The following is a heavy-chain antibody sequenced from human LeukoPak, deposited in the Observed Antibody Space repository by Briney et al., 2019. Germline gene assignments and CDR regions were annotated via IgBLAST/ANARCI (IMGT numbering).Heavy chain of an antibody. CDR3: VKSGGYGLIDY. J-gene: IGHJ4*02. CDR2: IYYTGST. Sequence: SETLSLTCTVSGGSISSSSYYWGWIRQPPGKGLEWIGNIYYTGSTYYNASLQSRVTISIDMSKNQFSLRLNSATAADTAMYYCVKSGGYGLIDYWGQGTLVTVSS. D-gene: IGHD1-26*01. CDR1: GGSISSSSYY. V-gene: IGHV4-39*01.